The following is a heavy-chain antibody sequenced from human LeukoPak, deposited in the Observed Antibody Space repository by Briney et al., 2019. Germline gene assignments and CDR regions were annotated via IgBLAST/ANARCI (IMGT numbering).Heavy chain of an antibody. V-gene: IGHV4-59*11. J-gene: IGHJ3*02. CDR1: GDSLSGHC. CDR2: VSYSGNT. Sequence: PSETLSLTCTVSGDSLSGHCWSWIRQPPRKGLEWIGYVSYSGNTNYNPSLKSRVIISVDTSKNQFSLRLSSVTAADTAVYYCARGVDCTDFTFDIWGQGTMVTVSS. CDR3: ARGVDCTDFTFDI. D-gene: IGHD2-8*02.